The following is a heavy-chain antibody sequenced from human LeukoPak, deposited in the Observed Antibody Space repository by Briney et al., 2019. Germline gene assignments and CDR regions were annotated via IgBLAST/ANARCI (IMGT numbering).Heavy chain of an antibody. D-gene: IGHD1-26*01. V-gene: IGHV3-15*01. J-gene: IGHJ4*02. CDR1: GSIFTNTW. Sequence: PGGSLRLSCAASGSIFTNTWMSWVRQAPGKGLDWVGLIKSNTDGGATDYAAPVKGRFSISRDDSKNMVYLQMNSLKTEDTAMYYCTTLMGVVGPANYWGQGALVTVSP. CDR2: IKSNTDGGAT. CDR3: TTLMGVVGPANY.